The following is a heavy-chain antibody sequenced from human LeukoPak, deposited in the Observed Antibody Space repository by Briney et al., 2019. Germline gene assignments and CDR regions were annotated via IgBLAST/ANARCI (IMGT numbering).Heavy chain of an antibody. CDR2: INPNSGGT. CDR1: GYTFTGYY. Sequence: ASVKVSCKASGYTFTGYYMHWVRQAPGQGLEWMGWINPNSGGTNYAQKFQGRVTMTRDTSISTAYMELSRLRSDDTAVYYCARTTSAGSGAYYDFWSGYYGENWFDPWGQGTLVTVSS. CDR3: ARTTSAGSGAYYDFWSGYYGENWFDP. J-gene: IGHJ5*02. D-gene: IGHD3-3*01. V-gene: IGHV1-2*02.